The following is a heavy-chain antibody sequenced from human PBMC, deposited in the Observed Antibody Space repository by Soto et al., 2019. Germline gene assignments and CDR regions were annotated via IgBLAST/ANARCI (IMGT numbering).Heavy chain of an antibody. D-gene: IGHD4-17*01. CDR2: INPDSGAT. CDR1: GYTFSGYY. V-gene: IGHV1-2*02. J-gene: IGHJ5*02. Sequence: QMQLVQSGAEVKKPGASVKVSCKASGYTFSGYYIHWVRQAPGQGLEWMGWINPDSGATNYAQKFQGRVTMTRDTSISTATMEVSRLRSDDTAVYFCARDLRGDYVYLDPWGQGTLVTVSS. CDR3: ARDLRGDYVYLDP.